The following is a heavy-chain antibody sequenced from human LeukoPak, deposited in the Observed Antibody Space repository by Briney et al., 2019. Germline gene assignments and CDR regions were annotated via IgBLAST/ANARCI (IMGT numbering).Heavy chain of an antibody. J-gene: IGHJ4*02. CDR3: AKDLGTRMLLFPSDY. V-gene: IGHV3-23*01. CDR1: GFTFSNYA. D-gene: IGHD2-8*01. CDR2: ISDNGGRT. Sequence: GGSLRLSCAASGFTFSNYAMTWVRQAPGKGLEWVSGISDNGGRTYYGDSVKGRFTISRDHSKNTLYLQMNSLRAEDTAVYYCAKDLGTRMLLFPSDYWGQGTLVTVSS.